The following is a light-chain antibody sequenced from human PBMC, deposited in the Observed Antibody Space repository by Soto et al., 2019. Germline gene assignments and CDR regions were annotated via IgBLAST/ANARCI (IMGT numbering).Light chain of an antibody. J-gene: IGKJ5*01. CDR1: QSVSSSY. V-gene: IGKV3-20*01. Sequence: EITLTESPGTLSLSPGERTTLSCRASQSVSSSYLAWHQQKTGQAPRLLIYDASNRATGIPARFSGSGSGRDFTLTINSLEPEDFAVYYCQQYCSSITFGQGTRLEIK. CDR3: QQYCSSIT. CDR2: DAS.